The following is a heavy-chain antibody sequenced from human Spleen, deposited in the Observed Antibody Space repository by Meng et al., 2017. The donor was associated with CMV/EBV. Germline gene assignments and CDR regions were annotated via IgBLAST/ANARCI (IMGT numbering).Heavy chain of an antibody. CDR1: GFTFRNFE. J-gene: IGHJ4*02. CDR2: ISSSGTKT. CDR3: ARLPDYFDSSGFDY. V-gene: IGHV3-48*03. D-gene: IGHD3-22*01. Sequence: GESLKISCAASGFTFRNFEMNWVRQAPGKGLEWISYISSSGTKTYYADSVQGRFTISRDNAKNSLYLEMNGLRAEDTAVYYCARLPDYFDSSGFDYWGQGTLVTVSS.